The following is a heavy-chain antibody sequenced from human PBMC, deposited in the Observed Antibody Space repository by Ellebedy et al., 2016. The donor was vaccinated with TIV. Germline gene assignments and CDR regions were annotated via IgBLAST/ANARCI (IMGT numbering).Heavy chain of an antibody. D-gene: IGHD2-15*01. J-gene: IGHJ3*02. Sequence: GGSLRLXCAASGFTFSSYSMNWVRQAPGKGLEWVSSISSSSSYIYYADSVKGRFTISRDNAKNSLYLQMNSLRAEDTAVYYCARRSGMVAAFDIWGQGTMVTVSS. CDR1: GFTFSSYS. CDR3: ARRSGMVAAFDI. CDR2: ISSSSSYI. V-gene: IGHV3-21*01.